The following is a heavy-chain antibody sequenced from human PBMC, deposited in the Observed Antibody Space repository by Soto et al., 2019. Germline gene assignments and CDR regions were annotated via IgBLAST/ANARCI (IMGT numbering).Heavy chain of an antibody. V-gene: IGHV4-31*03. CDR2: IYYSGST. CDR3: AREWGDYGDWYYFDY. CDR1: GGSISSGGYY. J-gene: IGHJ4*02. D-gene: IGHD4-17*01. Sequence: QVQLQESGPGLVKPSQTLSLTCTVSGGSISSGGYYWSWIRQHPGKGLEWIGYIYYSGSTYYHPSLKSGVNISVDPSKNQFALKLSSVTAADTAVYYCAREWGDYGDWYYFDYWGQGTLVTVSS.